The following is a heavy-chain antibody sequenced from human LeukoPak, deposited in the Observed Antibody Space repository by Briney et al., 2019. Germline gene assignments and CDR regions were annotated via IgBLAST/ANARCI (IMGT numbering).Heavy chain of an antibody. Sequence: GGSLRLSCAASGFTFSSYWMSWVRQAPGKGLEWVANIKQDGSDKYYVDSVKGRFTISRGNAKSSLYLQMNSLRAEDTAVYYCARLFLGGNSPSDYWGQGTLVTVSS. CDR2: IKQDGSDK. J-gene: IGHJ4*02. CDR3: ARLFLGGNSPSDY. D-gene: IGHD4-23*01. V-gene: IGHV3-7*05. CDR1: GFTFSSYW.